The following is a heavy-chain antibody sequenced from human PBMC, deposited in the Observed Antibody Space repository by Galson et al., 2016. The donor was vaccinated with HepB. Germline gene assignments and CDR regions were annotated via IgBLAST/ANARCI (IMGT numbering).Heavy chain of an antibody. CDR1: GGTFSSYA. J-gene: IGHJ6*02. CDR2: IIPIFGTA. CDR3: PRGRVLEYRLIYYYYGMDV. V-gene: IGHV1-69*01. D-gene: IGHD3-3*01. Sequence: SCKASGGTFSSYAISWVRQAPGQGLEWMGGIIPIFGTANYAQKFQGRVTITADESTSTAYMELSSLRSEDTAVYYCPRGRVLEYRLIYYYYGMDVWGQGATVPAPS.